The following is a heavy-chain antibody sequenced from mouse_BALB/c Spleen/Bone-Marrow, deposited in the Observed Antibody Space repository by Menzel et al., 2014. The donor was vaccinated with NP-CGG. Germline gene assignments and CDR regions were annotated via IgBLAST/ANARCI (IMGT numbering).Heavy chain of an antibody. D-gene: IGHD4-1*01. CDR2: INPGSGGT. CDR3: ARELGRWYFDV. Sequence: QVQLQQSGAELVRPGTSVKVSCKASGYAFTNYLIEWVKQRPGQGLEWIGVINPGSGGTNYNEKFKGKATLTADKSSXTAYMHLSSLTSDDSAVYFCARELGRWYFDVWGAGTTVTVSS. V-gene: IGHV1-54*01. CDR1: GYAFTNYL. J-gene: IGHJ1*01.